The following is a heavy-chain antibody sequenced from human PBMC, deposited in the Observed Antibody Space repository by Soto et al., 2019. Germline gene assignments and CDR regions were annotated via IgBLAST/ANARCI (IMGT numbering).Heavy chain of an antibody. CDR3: ARDEPNYDFWRRGLGV. Sequence: EVQLVESGGGLVQPGGSLRLSCAASGFTFSSYWMHWVRQAPGKGLEWVSRINSDSSSTNYADSVKGRFTITRDNAKNTLYLQMNSLRAEDKAVYYCARDEPNYDFWRRGLGVWGQGTTVSVSS. D-gene: IGHD3-3*01. CDR1: GFTFSSYW. J-gene: IGHJ6*02. V-gene: IGHV3-74*01. CDR2: INSDSSST.